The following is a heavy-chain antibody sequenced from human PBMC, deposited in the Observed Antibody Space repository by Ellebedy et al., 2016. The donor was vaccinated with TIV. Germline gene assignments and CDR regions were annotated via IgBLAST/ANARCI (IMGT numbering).Heavy chain of an antibody. D-gene: IGHD3-10*01. Sequence: SDTLSLTXTASGGSIRISRYYWGWIRQPPGKGLEWIGSIYYSGSTYYNPSLKSRVATSADMSKNQFSLKLSSVTAADTAVYFCVSYGSGSISYYFDCWGQGTLVTVSS. CDR1: GGSIRISRYY. CDR3: VSYGSGSISYYFDC. J-gene: IGHJ4*02. V-gene: IGHV4-39*07. CDR2: IYYSGST.